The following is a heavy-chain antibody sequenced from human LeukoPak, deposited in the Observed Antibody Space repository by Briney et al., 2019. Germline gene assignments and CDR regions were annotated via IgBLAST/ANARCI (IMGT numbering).Heavy chain of an antibody. CDR2: INPNSGGP. D-gene: IGHD6-19*01. J-gene: IGHJ3*01. CDR3: ARDGVAGSSDAFDL. CDR1: GYTFTDYY. V-gene: IGHV1-2*02. Sequence: ASVKVSCKASGYTFTDYYIHWVRQAPGQGLEWMGYINPNSGGPRYSQKFQGRVTMTGDTSISTAYMDLSRLTYDDTAVYYCARDGVAGSSDAFDLWGQGTMVTVSS.